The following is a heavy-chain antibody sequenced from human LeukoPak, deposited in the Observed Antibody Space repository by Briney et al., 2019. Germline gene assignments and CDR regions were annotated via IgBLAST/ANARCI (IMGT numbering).Heavy chain of an antibody. Sequence: GGSLRLSCVASGFTFSSYWMSWVRQAPGKGLEWVANIKRDGSEKYYVDSVKGRFTISRDNAKNSLYLQMNSLRAEDTAVYYCARESFIVIAGYFHYYGMDVWGQGTTVTVSS. CDR2: IKRDGSEK. CDR1: GFTFSSYW. D-gene: IGHD3-16*02. J-gene: IGHJ6*02. CDR3: ARESFIVIAGYFHYYGMDV. V-gene: IGHV3-7*01.